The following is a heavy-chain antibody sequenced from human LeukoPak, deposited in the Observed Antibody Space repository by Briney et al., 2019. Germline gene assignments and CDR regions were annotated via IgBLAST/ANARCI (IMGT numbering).Heavy chain of an antibody. CDR2: FDPEDGET. Sequence: ASVKVSCKVSGYTLTELSMHWVRQAPGKGLEWMGGFDPEDGETIYAQKFQGRVTMTEDTSTDTAYMELSSLRSEDTALYYCAKGTLYGDYLLVFDYWGQGTLVTVSS. V-gene: IGHV1-24*01. D-gene: IGHD4-17*01. CDR3: AKGTLYGDYLLVFDY. J-gene: IGHJ4*02. CDR1: GYTLTELS.